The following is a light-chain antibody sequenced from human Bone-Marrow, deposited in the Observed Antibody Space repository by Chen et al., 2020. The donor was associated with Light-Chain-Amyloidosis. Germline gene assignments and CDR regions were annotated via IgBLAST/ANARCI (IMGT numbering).Light chain of an antibody. Sequence: DIQLTQSPPSLSASVGDRLTITCRASHDISNSLHWLPHKPGRAPKVLIYDASTLETGVPSRFSGSGSGTEFTLTISRLQPEDIATYYCQQYDSVPITFGQGTRLEIK. V-gene: IGKV1-33*01. J-gene: IGKJ5*01. CDR3: QQYDSVPIT. CDR2: DAS. CDR1: HDISNS.